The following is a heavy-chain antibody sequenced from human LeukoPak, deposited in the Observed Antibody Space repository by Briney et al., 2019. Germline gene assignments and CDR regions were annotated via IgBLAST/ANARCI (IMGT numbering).Heavy chain of an antibody. J-gene: IGHJ5*02. CDR1: GGSISSYY. V-gene: IGHV4-4*07. D-gene: IGHD3-10*01. CDR3: ASTHHLVLWFGGAWFDP. Sequence: SETLSLTCTVSGGSISSYYWSWIRQPAGKGLEWIGRIYTSGSTNYNPSLKSRVTMSVDTSKNQFSLKLSSVTAADTAVYYCASTHHLVLWFGGAWFDPWGQGTLVTVSS. CDR2: IYTSGST.